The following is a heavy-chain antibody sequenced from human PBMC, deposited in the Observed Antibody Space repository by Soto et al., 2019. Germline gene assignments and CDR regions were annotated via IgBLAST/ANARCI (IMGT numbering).Heavy chain of an antibody. D-gene: IGHD3-10*01. Sequence: PSETLSLTCTVSGGSISSGGYYWTWIRQHPGKGLEWIGNIHHSGSTFYNPSLKSRVSISVDTSKNQFSLKLSSVTAADTAVYFCVRGVLSWGQGTLLTVSS. J-gene: IGHJ1*01. CDR3: VRGVLS. CDR2: IHHSGST. V-gene: IGHV4-31*03. CDR1: GGSISSGGYY.